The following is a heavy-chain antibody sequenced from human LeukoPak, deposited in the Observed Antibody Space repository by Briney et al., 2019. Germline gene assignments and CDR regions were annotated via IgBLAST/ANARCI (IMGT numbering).Heavy chain of an antibody. Sequence: PGWSLRLSCAASGFTFSSYSMNWVRQAPGKGLEWVSSISSSSSYIYYADSVKGRFTISRDNAKNSLYLQMNSLRAEDTAVYYCARSWYCSSTSCSYFDYWGQGTLVTVSS. D-gene: IGHD2-2*01. J-gene: IGHJ4*02. CDR3: ARSWYCSSTSCSYFDY. CDR2: ISSSSSYI. CDR1: GFTFSSYS. V-gene: IGHV3-21*01.